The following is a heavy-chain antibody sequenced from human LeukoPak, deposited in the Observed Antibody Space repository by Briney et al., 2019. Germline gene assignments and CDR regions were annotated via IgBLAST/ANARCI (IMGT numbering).Heavy chain of an antibody. V-gene: IGHV4-34*01. CDR3: ARGRRGYSSSWFDY. J-gene: IGHJ4*02. CDR2: INHRGST. D-gene: IGHD6-13*01. Sequence: SETLSLTCAVYGGSFSGESFSTYYRSWIRQPPAKGLEWIGEINHRGSTNYNPSLKSRVTISGDTSKNQFSLKLSSVTAADTAFYYCARGRRGYSSSWFDYWGQGTLVTVSS. CDR1: GGSFSGESFSTYY.